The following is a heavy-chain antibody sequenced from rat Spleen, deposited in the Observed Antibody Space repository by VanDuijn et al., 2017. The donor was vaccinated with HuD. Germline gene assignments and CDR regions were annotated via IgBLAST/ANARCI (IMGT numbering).Heavy chain of an antibody. Sequence: EVQLVKSDGGLVQPGKSLKLSCAASGFTLSDHFMAWVRQAPTKGLEWVATINYDGGTPYYRDSVKGRFTVSRDNAQNTLYLQMDSLRSEDTATYYCVRPAGTVVPNWFVYWGQGTLVTVSS. J-gene: IGHJ3*01. CDR2: INYDGGTP. D-gene: IGHD1-1*01. CDR3: VRPAGTVVPNWFVY. CDR1: GFTLSDHF. V-gene: IGHV5-29*01.